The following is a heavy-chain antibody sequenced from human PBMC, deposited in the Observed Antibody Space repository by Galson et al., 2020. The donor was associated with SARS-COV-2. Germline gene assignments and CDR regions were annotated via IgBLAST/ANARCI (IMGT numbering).Heavy chain of an antibody. D-gene: IGHD3-3*01. Sequence: ASVKVSCKASGYTFTSYAMHWVRQAPGQRLEWMGWINAGNGNTKYSQKFQGRVTITRDTSASTAYMERSSLRSEDTAVYYCARDQYYDFWSGYLNWFDPWGQGTLVTVSS. CDR3: ARDQYYDFWSGYLNWFDP. J-gene: IGHJ5*02. CDR1: GYTFTSYA. CDR2: INAGNGNT. V-gene: IGHV1-3*01.